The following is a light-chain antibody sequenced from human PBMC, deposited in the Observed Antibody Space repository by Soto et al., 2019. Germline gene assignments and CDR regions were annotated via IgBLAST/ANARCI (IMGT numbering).Light chain of an antibody. J-gene: IGKJ5*01. V-gene: IGKV3D-11*01. Sequence: EERATLSCRASQGVSSYLAWYRQKPGQAPRLLIYDASNRATGIPARFSGSGPGTDFTLTISSLEPEDFAVYYCQQRSNCPHITF. CDR2: DAS. CDR1: QGVSSY. CDR3: QQRSNCPHIT.